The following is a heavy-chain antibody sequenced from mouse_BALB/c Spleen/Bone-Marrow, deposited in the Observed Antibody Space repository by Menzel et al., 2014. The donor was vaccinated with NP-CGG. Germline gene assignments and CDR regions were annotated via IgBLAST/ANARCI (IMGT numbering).Heavy chain of an antibody. CDR2: INPSNGRT. Sequence: VKLMESGDELVKPGASVKLSCKASGFTFTSYWIHWVKQRPGQGPEWIGEINPSNGRTNYNEKFKSKATLTEDKSSSTAYMQLSSLTSEDSAVYYCARDGNYRYAMGYWGQGTSVTVSS. CDR3: ARDGNYRYAMGY. J-gene: IGHJ4*01. CDR1: GFTFTSYW. V-gene: IGHV1S81*02. D-gene: IGHD2-1*01.